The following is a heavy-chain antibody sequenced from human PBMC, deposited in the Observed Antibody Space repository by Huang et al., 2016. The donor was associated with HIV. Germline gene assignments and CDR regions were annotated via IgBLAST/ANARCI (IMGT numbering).Heavy chain of an antibody. V-gene: IGHV5-51*01. CDR2: IYADDSDT. CDR1: GYSFAKYW. CDR3: ARLDTARNYYYYGLDV. D-gene: IGHD5-18*01. J-gene: IGHJ6*02. Sequence: EEQLVQSGAEVKKPGESLKISCEGSGYSFAKYWIGWVRQMPGKGLEWMGIIYADDSDTRYSPSFQGHVSISADKSISTAYLQGSSLKASDTAMYYCARLDTARNYYYYGLDVWGQGTSVIVSS.